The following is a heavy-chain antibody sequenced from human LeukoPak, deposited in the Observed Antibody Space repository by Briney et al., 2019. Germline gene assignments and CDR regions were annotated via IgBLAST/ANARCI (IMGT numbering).Heavy chain of an antibody. CDR1: GYTFTSYD. J-gene: IGHJ5*02. V-gene: IGHV1-2*02. D-gene: IGHD2-8*01. Sequence: GASVKVSCKASGYTFTSYDINWVRQATGQGLEWMGWMNPNSGGTNYAQKFQGRVTMTRDTSISTAYMELSRLRSDDTAVYYCARGDVLRDAIPNWFDPWGQGTLVTVSS. CDR2: MNPNSGGT. CDR3: ARGDVLRDAIPNWFDP.